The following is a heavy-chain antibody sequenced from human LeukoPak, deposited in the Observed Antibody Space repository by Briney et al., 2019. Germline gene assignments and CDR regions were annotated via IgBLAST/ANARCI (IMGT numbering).Heavy chain of an antibody. Sequence: SETLSLTCAVYGGSFSGYYWSWIRQPPGKGLEWNGEINHSGSTNYNPSLKSRVTISVDTSKNQFSLKLSSVTAADTAVYYCARFIVVVTATAFDIWGQGTMVTVSS. V-gene: IGHV4-34*01. CDR1: GGSFSGYY. J-gene: IGHJ3*02. D-gene: IGHD2-21*02. CDR2: INHSGST. CDR3: ARFIVVVTATAFDI.